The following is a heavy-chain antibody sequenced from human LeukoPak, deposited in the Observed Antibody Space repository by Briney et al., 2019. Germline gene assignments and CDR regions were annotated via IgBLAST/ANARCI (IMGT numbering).Heavy chain of an antibody. CDR1: GYTLTELS. J-gene: IGHJ4*02. Sequence: ASVKVSCKVSGYTLTELSMHWVRQAPGKGLEWMGGFDPEDGETTYAQKFQGRVTMTEETSTDTDYMALSSLRSEYTAVYYCAMYSSGWYDYWGQGTLVTVSS. D-gene: IGHD6-19*01. V-gene: IGHV1-24*01. CDR2: FDPEDGET. CDR3: AMYSSGWYDY.